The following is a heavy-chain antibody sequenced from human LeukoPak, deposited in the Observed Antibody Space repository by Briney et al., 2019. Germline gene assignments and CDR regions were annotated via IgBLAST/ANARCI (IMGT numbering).Heavy chain of an antibody. J-gene: IGHJ3*02. CDR1: GFTFSSNY. Sequence: GSLRLSCAASGFTFSSNYMSWVRQAPGKGLEWVSVIYSGGSTYYADSVKGRFTISRDNSKSTLYLQMNSLRAEDRAVYYCARSVGELLFSGAFDIWGQGTMVTVSS. CDR2: IYSGGST. V-gene: IGHV3-66*01. D-gene: IGHD3-10*01. CDR3: ARSVGELLFSGAFDI.